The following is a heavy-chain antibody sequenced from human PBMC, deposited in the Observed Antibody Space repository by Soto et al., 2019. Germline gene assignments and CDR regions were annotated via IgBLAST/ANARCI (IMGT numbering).Heavy chain of an antibody. Sequence: QVQLVQSGAEVKKPGSSVKVSCKASGGTFSSYTISWVRQAPGQGLEWMGRIIPILGIANYAQKFQGRVTITADKSTSTAYMELSSLRSEDTAVYYCARERYYGSGSDDGSYYGMDVWGQGTTVTVSS. CDR2: IIPILGIA. CDR3: ARERYYGSGSDDGSYYGMDV. V-gene: IGHV1-69*08. CDR1: GGTFSSYT. J-gene: IGHJ6*02. D-gene: IGHD3-10*01.